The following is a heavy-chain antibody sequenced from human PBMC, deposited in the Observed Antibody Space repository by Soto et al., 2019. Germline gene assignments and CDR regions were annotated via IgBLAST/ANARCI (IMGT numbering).Heavy chain of an antibody. CDR3: ATDSNYDVSNSF. J-gene: IGHJ4*02. D-gene: IGHD3-3*01. Sequence: ASVKVSCEASGGTLKNYSINWVLQAPGQGLEWMGGILPVSAPPDYAQKFQGRVSITADHSTSTVYMELSRLKSDDTAVYFCATDSNYDVSNSFWGQGTMVTVSS. CDR2: ILPVSAPP. V-gene: IGHV1-69*13. CDR1: GGTLKNYS.